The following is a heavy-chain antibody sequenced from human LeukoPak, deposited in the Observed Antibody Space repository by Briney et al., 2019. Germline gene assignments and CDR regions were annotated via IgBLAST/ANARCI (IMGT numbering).Heavy chain of an antibody. D-gene: IGHD5-12*01. CDR2: IKPDGSEK. J-gene: IGHJ5*02. Sequence: PGRSLRLSCAASGFTFSTYWMTWVRQAPGKGLEWVANIKPDGSEKYYVDSVKGRFTISRDNGKNSLYLQMDSLRAEDTAVYFCARGYSGFNSWGQGTLVTVPS. CDR3: ARGYSGFNS. V-gene: IGHV3-7*04. CDR1: GFTFSTYW.